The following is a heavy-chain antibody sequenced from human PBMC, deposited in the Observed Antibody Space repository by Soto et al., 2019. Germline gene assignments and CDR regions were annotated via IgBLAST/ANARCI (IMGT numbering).Heavy chain of an antibody. V-gene: IGHV6-1*01. J-gene: IGHJ6*02. CDR2: THYRSKWYN. CDR1: GDSVSSDSAA. D-gene: IGHD6-19*01. CDR3: VRSRVFIAVAGMATYYYYYGMDV. Sequence: SQTLSLTCAISGDSVSSDSAAWNWIRKSPSRGLEWLGRTHYRSKWYNDYAVSVNGRITINPDTSKNHFSLQLNSVTPEDTAIYYCVRSRVFIAVAGMATYYYYYGMDVWGQGTTVTVSS.